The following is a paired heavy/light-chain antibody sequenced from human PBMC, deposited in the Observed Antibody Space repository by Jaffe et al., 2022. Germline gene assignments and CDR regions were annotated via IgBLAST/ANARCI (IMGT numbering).Heavy chain of an antibody. CDR3: ARFKYSSSSRAFDY. V-gene: IGHV3-11*01. CDR2: ISSSGSTI. J-gene: IGHJ4*02. Sequence: QVQLVESGGGLVKPGGSLRLSCAASGFTFSDYYMSWIRQAPGKGLEWVSYISSSGSTIYYADSVKGRFTISRDNAKNSLYLQMNSLRAEDTAVYYCARFKYSSSSRAFDYWGQGTLVTVSS. CDR1: GFTFSDYY. D-gene: IGHD6-6*01.
Light chain of an antibody. Sequence: DIQMTQSPSTLSASVGDRVTITCRASQSISSWLAWYQQKPGKAPKLLIYKASSLESGVPSRFSGSGSGTEFTLTISSLQPDDFATYYCQQYNSYSPGMYTFGQGTKLEIK. V-gene: IGKV1-5*03. CDR1: QSISSW. CDR2: KAS. J-gene: IGKJ2*01. CDR3: QQYNSYSPGMYT.